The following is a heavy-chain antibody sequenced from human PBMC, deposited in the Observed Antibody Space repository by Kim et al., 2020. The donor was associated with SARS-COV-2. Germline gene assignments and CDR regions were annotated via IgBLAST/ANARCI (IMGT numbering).Heavy chain of an antibody. J-gene: IGHJ4*02. CDR3: AKDHPSSGWPTFDS. D-gene: IGHD6-19*01. Sequence: GSLRLSCAASGFTFSRRAMSWVRQVPGKGLEWIASVNNNNNPYYADSVKGRFTVSRDITKDTLYLQMNSLRADDTALYYCAKDHPSSGWPTFDSWSQGTLVAVSS. V-gene: IGHV3-23*05. CDR1: GFTFSRRA. CDR2: VNNNNNP.